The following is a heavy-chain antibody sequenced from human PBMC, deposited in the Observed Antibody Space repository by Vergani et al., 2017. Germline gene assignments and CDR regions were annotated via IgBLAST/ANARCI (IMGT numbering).Heavy chain of an antibody. D-gene: IGHD3-16*01. CDR3: ANHFRGWGIDY. CDR2: IQFDGSNQ. Sequence: QVQLVESGGGVVQRGGSLRLSCATSGFTLSNYDMQWIRQGPGKGLEFVAFIQFDGSNQYYADSVKGRFTLSRDFSKNTLYLQMNSLRTYDTAAYYCANHFRGWGIDYWGQGTQVIVSS. J-gene: IGHJ4*02. CDR1: GFTLSNYD. V-gene: IGHV3-30*02.